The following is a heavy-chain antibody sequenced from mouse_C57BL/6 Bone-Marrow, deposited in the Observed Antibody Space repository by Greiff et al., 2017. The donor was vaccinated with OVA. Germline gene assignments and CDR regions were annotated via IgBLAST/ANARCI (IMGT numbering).Heavy chain of an antibody. Sequence: DVQLQESGAELVKPGASVKLSCTASGFNIKDYYMPWVKQRTDQGLEWIGRIDPEDGDTKYAPKFQGQATITADTSTNTAYLQLSSLTSEDTAVDYCARNYRYFDVWGTGTTVNVSS. J-gene: IGHJ1*02. CDR1: GFNIKDYY. CDR2: IDPEDGDT. V-gene: IGHV14-2*01. CDR3: ARNYRYFDV.